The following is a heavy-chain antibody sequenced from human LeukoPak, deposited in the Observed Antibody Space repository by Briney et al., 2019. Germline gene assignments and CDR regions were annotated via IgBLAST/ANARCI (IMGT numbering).Heavy chain of an antibody. CDR2: IHISGST. CDR3: ASGLRIGEWFDP. V-gene: IGHV4-4*07. CDR1: VGSISNYY. Sequence: PSETLSLTCTVSVGSISNYYWSWIRQPAGKGLEWLGRIHISGSTNYNPSLKSRVTISVDKSKNQFSLKLNSVTAADTAVYYCASGLRIGEWFDPWGQGTLVTVSS. J-gene: IGHJ5*02. D-gene: IGHD3-3*01.